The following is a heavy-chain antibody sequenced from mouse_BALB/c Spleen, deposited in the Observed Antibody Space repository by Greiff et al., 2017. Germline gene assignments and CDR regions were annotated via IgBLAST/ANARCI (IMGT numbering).Heavy chain of an antibody. CDR2: ISYSGST. CDR3: ARGGYYYGSSDWYFDV. Sequence: EVKLQESGPGLVKPSQSLSLTCTVTGYSITSDYAWNWIRQFPGNKLEWMGYISYSGSTSYNPSLKSRISITRDTSKNQFFLQLNSVTTEDTATYYCARGGYYYGSSDWYFDVWGAGTTVTVSS. CDR1: GYSITSDYA. D-gene: IGHD1-1*01. J-gene: IGHJ1*01. V-gene: IGHV3-2*02.